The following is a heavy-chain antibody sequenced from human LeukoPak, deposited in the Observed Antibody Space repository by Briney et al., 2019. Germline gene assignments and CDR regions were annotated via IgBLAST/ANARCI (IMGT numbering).Heavy chain of an antibody. V-gene: IGHV4-34*01. J-gene: IGHJ4*02. CDR2: INHSGST. CDR3: AGIIAAAGSE. Sequence: SETLSLTCAVYGGSFSGYYWSWIRQPPGKGLEWIGEINHSGSTNYNPPLKSRVTISVDTSKNQFSLKLSSVTAADTAVYYCAGIIAAAGSEWGQGTLVTVSS. CDR1: GGSFSGYY. D-gene: IGHD6-13*01.